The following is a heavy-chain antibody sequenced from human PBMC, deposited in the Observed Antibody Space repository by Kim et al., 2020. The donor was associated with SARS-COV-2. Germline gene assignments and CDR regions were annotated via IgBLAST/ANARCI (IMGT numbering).Heavy chain of an antibody. CDR2: INPSGGST. D-gene: IGHD2-2*01. Sequence: ASVKVSCKASGYTFTSYYMHWVRQAPGQGLEWMGIINPSGGSTSYAQKFQGRVTMTRDTSTSTVYMELSSLRSEDTAVYYCASRYCSSTSCNYGMDVWGQGTTVTVSS. CDR3: ASRYCSSTSCNYGMDV. V-gene: IGHV1-46*01. J-gene: IGHJ6*02. CDR1: GYTFTSYY.